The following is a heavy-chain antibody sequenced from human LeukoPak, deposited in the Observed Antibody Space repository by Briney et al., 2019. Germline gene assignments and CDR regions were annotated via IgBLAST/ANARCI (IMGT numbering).Heavy chain of an antibody. J-gene: IGHJ4*02. D-gene: IGHD4-17*01. CDR3: VRALTDYDRNFDY. Sequence: PGGSLRLSCAASGFTFSSYSMNWVRQAPGKGLEWVSSISSSSSYIYYADSVKGRFTISRDNAKNSLYLQMNNLIADDTAVYYCVRALTDYDRNFDYWGQGTLVTVSS. CDR1: GFTFSSYS. V-gene: IGHV3-21*01. CDR2: ISSSSSYI.